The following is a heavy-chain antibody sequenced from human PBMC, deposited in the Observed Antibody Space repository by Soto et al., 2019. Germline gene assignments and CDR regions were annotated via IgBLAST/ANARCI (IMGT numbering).Heavy chain of an antibody. CDR1: GFTFSSYA. CDR3: ARDRDPRAVTAFDI. D-gene: IGHD4-4*01. J-gene: IGHJ3*02. Sequence: GESLKISCAASGFTFSSYAMHWVRQAPGKGLEWVAVISYDGSNKYYANSVKGRFTISRDNSKNTLYLQMNSLRAEDTAVYYCARDRDPRAVTAFDIWGQGTMVTVSS. CDR2: ISYDGSNK. V-gene: IGHV3-30*04.